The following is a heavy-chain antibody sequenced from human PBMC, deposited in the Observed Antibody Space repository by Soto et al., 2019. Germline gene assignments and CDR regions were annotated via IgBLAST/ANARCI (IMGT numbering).Heavy chain of an antibody. J-gene: IGHJ3*02. CDR1: GGSISSYY. V-gene: IGHV4-59*01. CDR2: IYYSGST. D-gene: IGHD5-12*01. Sequence: TSETLSLTCTVSGGSISSYYWSWIRQPPGKGLEWIGYIYYSGSTNYNPSLKSRVTIPVDTSKNQFSLKLSSVTAADTAVYYCARDQVADAFDIWGQGTMVTV. CDR3: ARDQVADAFDI.